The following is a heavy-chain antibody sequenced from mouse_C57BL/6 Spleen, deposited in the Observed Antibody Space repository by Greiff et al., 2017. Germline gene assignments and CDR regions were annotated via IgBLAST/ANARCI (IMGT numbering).Heavy chain of an antibody. CDR1: GYSITSDY. CDR2: ISYSGST. CDR3: ARRRSGSSSYYYAMDY. D-gene: IGHD1-1*01. V-gene: IGHV3-8*01. J-gene: IGHJ4*01. Sequence: EVKLMESGPGLAKPSQTLSLTCSVTGYSITSDYWNWIRKFPGNKLEYMGYISYSGSTYYNPSLKSRISITRDTSKNQYYLQLNSVTTEDTATYYCARRRSGSSSYYYAMDYWGQGTSVTVSA.